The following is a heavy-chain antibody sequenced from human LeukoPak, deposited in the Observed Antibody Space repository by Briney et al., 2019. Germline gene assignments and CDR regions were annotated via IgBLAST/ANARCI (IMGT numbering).Heavy chain of an antibody. CDR3: AKEVATVTAGLVDY. J-gene: IGHJ4*02. V-gene: IGHV3-30*18. Sequence: GGSLRLSCAASEFTFSDFGMHWVRQAPGKGLEWVAVILYDGSNKYYADSVKGRFTISRDNSKNTLYLQMNSLRAEDTAVYYCAKEVATVTAGLVDYWGQGTLVTVSS. D-gene: IGHD4-17*01. CDR1: EFTFSDFG. CDR2: ILYDGSNK.